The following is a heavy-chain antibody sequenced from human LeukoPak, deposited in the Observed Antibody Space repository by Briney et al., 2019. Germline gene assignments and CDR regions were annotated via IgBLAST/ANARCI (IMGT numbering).Heavy chain of an antibody. Sequence: ASVKVSCKASGYTFTSYAMNWVRQAPGQGLEWMGWINTNTGNPTYAQGFTGRFVFSLDTSVSTAYLQVSSLKAEDTAVYYCAKDLGYCSGGSCYPYWFDPWGQGTLVTVSS. CDR1: GYTFTSYA. CDR2: INTNTGNP. CDR3: AKDLGYCSGGSCYPYWFDP. J-gene: IGHJ5*02. D-gene: IGHD2-15*01. V-gene: IGHV7-4-1*02.